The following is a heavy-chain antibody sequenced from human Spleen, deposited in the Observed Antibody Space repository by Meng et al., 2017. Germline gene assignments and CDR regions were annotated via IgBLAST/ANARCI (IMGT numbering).Heavy chain of an antibody. V-gene: IGHV1-2*06. Sequence: ASVKVSCKASGYTFTDFYMHWVRQAPGQGPEWMGRINPKSGDTHYAQKFQARVIMTGDTSISTAYMELSGLRSDDTAMYYCARDEDISAAGKLFGDYWGQGNPVNGLL. CDR2: INPKSGDT. D-gene: IGHD6-25*01. CDR1: GYTFTDFY. CDR3: ARDEDISAAGKLFGDY. J-gene: IGHJ4*01.